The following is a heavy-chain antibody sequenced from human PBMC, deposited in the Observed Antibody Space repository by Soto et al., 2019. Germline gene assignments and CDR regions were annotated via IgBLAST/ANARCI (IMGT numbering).Heavy chain of an antibody. D-gene: IGHD3-3*01. Sequence: EVQLVESGGGFVQPGGSLRLSGAASGFTCSRYWMSWVRQAPGKGLEWVANIKQDGSEKYYVDSVKGRFTISRDNAKNSLSLQMNSLRVEDTAVYYCARDQPLRFLEWSHPPYWFYPWGQGTLVTVSS. CDR1: GFTCSRYW. V-gene: IGHV3-7*03. J-gene: IGHJ5*02. CDR3: ARDQPLRFLEWSHPPYWFYP. CDR2: IKQDGSEK.